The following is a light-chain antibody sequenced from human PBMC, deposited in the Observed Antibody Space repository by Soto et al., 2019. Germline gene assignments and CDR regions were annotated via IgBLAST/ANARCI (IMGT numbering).Light chain of an antibody. CDR1: GSDVGGYNY. Sequence: QSVLTQPASVSGSPGQSITISCTGTGSDVGGYNYVSWFQQYPGKAPKLMIYDVNTRPSGVSNRFSGSKSGNTASLTISGLQAEYEADYYCSSYTTTDTYVFGTGTKLTVL. CDR2: DVN. J-gene: IGLJ1*01. V-gene: IGLV2-14*01. CDR3: SSYTTTDTYV.